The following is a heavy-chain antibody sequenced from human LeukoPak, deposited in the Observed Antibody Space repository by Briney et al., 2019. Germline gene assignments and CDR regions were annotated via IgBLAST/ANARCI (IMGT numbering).Heavy chain of an antibody. Sequence: ASVKISCKASGYTFTSYYMHWVRQAPGQGLEWMGIINPSGGSTSYAQKFQGRVTMTRDTSTSTVYMELRSLRAEDTAVYYCAREGNNWNYGYWGQGTLVTVSS. CDR3: AREGNNWNYGY. CDR2: INPSGGST. CDR1: GYTFTSYY. D-gene: IGHD1-7*01. J-gene: IGHJ4*02. V-gene: IGHV1-46*01.